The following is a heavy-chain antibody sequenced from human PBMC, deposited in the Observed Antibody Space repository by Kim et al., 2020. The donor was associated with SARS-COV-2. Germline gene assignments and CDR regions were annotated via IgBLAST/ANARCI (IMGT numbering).Heavy chain of an antibody. J-gene: IGHJ5*02. CDR3: ARRFVLWFGELGTPGWFDP. V-gene: IGHV4-4*02. Sequence: SETLSLTCAVSGGSISSSNWWSWVRQPPGKGLEWIGEIYHSGSTNYNPSLKSRVTISVDKSKNQFSLKLSSVTAADTAVYYCARRFVLWFGELGTPGWFDPWGQGTLVTVSS. D-gene: IGHD3-10*01. CDR2: IYHSGST. CDR1: GGSISSSNW.